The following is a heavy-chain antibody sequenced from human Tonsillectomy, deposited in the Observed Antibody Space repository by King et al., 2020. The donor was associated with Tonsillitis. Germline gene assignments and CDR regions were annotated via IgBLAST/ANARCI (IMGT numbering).Heavy chain of an antibody. D-gene: IGHD5-18*01. J-gene: IGHJ5*01. CDR2: IYYSGST. Sequence: MQLQESGPGLVKPSETLSLTCSVSGGSMSPYYWTWIRQPPGKGLECIGYIYYSGSTNYNPSLKSRVTISVDTSKNQFSLKLSSLTAADTAVYYCARDVRRYTYGGWFDSWGQGTLVTVSS. CDR3: ARDVRRYTYGGWFDS. CDR1: GGSMSPYY. V-gene: IGHV4-59*01.